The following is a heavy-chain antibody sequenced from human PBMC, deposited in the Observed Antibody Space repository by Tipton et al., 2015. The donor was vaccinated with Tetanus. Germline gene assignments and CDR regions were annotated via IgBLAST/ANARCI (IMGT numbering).Heavy chain of an antibody. J-gene: IGHJ6*02. CDR1: GGSISSGDYS. Sequence: GLVKPSETLSLSCAVSGGSISSGDYSWSWIRQPPGKGLEWIGYIYDSGSTYYNPSLKSRVTISEDRSKNQISLRLRSVTAADTAVYYCARVKGTYNHYGLDVWGQGTTVTVAS. D-gene: IGHD3-10*01. CDR2: IYDSGST. CDR3: ARVKGTYNHYGLDV. V-gene: IGHV4-30-2*01.